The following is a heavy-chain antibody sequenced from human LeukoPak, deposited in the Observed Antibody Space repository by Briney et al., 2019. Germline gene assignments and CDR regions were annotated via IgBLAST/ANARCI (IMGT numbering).Heavy chain of an antibody. CDR2: IYPGDSDT. CDR3: ASVHHYYGSGFDY. CDR1: GYSFTSYW. D-gene: IGHD3-10*01. V-gene: IGHV5-51*01. Sequence: GESLKISCKGSGYSFTSYWIGWVRPLPGKGLEWMGIIYPGDSDTRYSPSFQGQVTISADKSISTAYLQWSSLKASDTAMYYCASVHHYYGSGFDYWGQGTLVTVSS. J-gene: IGHJ4*02.